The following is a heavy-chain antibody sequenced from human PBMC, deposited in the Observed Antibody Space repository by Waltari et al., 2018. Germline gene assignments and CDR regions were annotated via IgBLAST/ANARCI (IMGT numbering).Heavy chain of an antibody. CDR3: ARPGRVGGGSLMGLDF. D-gene: IGHD2-15*01. CDR1: GGSIRSTSYY. J-gene: IGHJ4*02. Sequence: QLQLQESGPGLVKPSETLSLTCSVSGGSIRSTSYYRGWIRQPPRKGLEWIGSFSYNGNTYYNPSLKSRITISVDTSKNQFSLQLSSMTAADTAIYYCARPGRVGGGSLMGLDFWGQGTLVTVSS. CDR2: FSYNGNT. V-gene: IGHV4-39*01.